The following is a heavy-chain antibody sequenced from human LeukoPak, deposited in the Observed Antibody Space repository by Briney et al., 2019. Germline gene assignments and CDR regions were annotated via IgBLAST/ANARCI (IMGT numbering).Heavy chain of an antibody. J-gene: IGHJ4*02. V-gene: IGHV3-49*04. CDR3: TRDQTPYY. CDR1: GFTFSDYA. CDR2: IASETYGGTA. Sequence: GGSLRLSCATSGFTFSDYAMTWVRQAPGKGLEWVGFIASETYGGTAGCAASVKGRFTISRDDSKSIAYLQMNSLKTEDTAVYYCTRDQTPYYWGQGTLVTVSS.